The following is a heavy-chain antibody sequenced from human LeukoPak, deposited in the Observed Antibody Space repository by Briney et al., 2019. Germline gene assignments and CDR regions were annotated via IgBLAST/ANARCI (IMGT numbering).Heavy chain of an antibody. D-gene: IGHD3-22*01. Sequence: GESLKISCKGSGYSFTSYWIGWVRQMPGKGLEWMGIIYPGDSDTRYSPSFQGQVTISADKSISTAYLQWSSLKASDTAMYYCAVMTYDSSGYYNGYFDYWGQGTLVTVSS. J-gene: IGHJ4*02. CDR2: IYPGDSDT. V-gene: IGHV5-51*01. CDR3: AVMTYDSSGYYNGYFDY. CDR1: GYSFTSYW.